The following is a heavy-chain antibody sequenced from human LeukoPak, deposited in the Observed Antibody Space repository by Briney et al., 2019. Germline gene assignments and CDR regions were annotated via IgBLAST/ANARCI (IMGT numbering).Heavy chain of an antibody. D-gene: IGHD6-19*01. CDR2: VSYDGSNK. V-gene: IGHV3-30-3*01. CDR3: ARGSQWLDSWFDC. CDR1: GFMFSSDA. J-gene: IGHJ4*02. Sequence: GGSLRLSCAASGFMFSSDAMHWVRQAPGKGLEWVAVVSYDGSNKYYADSEKGRITISRDNSKNMLYLQMNSLRTEDTAVYYCARGSQWLDSWFDCWGQGTLVTVSS.